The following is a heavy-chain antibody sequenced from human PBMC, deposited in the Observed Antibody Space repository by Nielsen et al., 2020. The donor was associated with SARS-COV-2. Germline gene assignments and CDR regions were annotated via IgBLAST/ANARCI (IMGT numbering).Heavy chain of an antibody. CDR1: GFTFSSYS. D-gene: IGHD3-10*01. Sequence: GESLKISCAASGFTFSSYSMNWVRQAPGKGLEWVSSISSSSSYIYYADSVKGRFTISRDNAKNTLYLQMNSLRAEDTAVYYCARGNGRGPYNWFDPWGQGTLVTVSS. V-gene: IGHV3-21*04. CDR3: ARGNGRGPYNWFDP. CDR2: ISSSSSYI. J-gene: IGHJ5*02.